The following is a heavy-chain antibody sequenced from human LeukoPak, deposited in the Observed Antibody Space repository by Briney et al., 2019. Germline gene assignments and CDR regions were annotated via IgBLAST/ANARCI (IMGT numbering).Heavy chain of an antibody. CDR2: INHSGST. V-gene: IGHV4-34*01. J-gene: IGHJ5*02. Sequence: SETLSLTCVVYGGSFSGYYWRWIRQPPGKGMEWIGAINHSGSTNYNTSLKSRVTISVDTSKNQFSLKLSSVTAADTAVYYCARGDLIVVVGAATPAYWFDPWGQGTLVTVSS. CDR3: ARGDLIVVVGAATPAYWFDP. CDR1: GGSFSGYY. D-gene: IGHD2-15*01.